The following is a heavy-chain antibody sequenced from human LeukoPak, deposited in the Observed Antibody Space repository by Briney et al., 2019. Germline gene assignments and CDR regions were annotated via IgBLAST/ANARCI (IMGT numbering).Heavy chain of an antibody. CDR2: INPNSGGT. Sequence: GASVKVSCKASGYTFTGYYMHWVRQAPGQGLEWMGWINPNSGGTNYAQKFQGWVTMTRDTSISTAYMELSRLRSDDTAVYYCARAGGYSYGDAFDIRGQGTMVTVSS. CDR1: GYTFTGYY. J-gene: IGHJ3*02. D-gene: IGHD5-18*01. V-gene: IGHV1-2*04. CDR3: ARAGGYSYGDAFDI.